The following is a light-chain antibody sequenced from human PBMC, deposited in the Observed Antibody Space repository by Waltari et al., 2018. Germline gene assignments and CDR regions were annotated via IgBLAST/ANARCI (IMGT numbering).Light chain of an antibody. J-gene: IGKJ3*01. CDR3: QQSYSTPFT. CDR1: QSISSY. V-gene: IGKV1-39*01. CDR2: AAS. Sequence: RITPAPSSLHAAVGGVVTITCRASQSISSYLNWYQQKPGKAPKLLIYAASSLQSGVPSRFSGSGSGTDFTLTISSLQPEDFATYYCQQSYSTPFTFGPGTKVDIK.